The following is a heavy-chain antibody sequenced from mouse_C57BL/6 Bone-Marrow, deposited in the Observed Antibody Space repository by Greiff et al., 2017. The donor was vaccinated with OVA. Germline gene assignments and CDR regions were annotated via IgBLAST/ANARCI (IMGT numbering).Heavy chain of an antibody. D-gene: IGHD1-1*01. Sequence: EVQLQQSGPELVKPGASVKISCKASGYSFTGYYMNWVKQSPETSLEWIGEINPSTGGTTYNQKFKAKATLTVDKSSSTAYMQLKSLTSEDSAVYYCARRGLYYVRYFDVWGTGTTVTVSS. CDR3: ARRGLYYVRYFDV. CDR2: INPSTGGT. J-gene: IGHJ1*03. V-gene: IGHV1-42*01. CDR1: GYSFTGYY.